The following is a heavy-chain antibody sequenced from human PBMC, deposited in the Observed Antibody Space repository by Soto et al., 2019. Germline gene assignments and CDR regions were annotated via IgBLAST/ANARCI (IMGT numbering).Heavy chain of an antibody. D-gene: IGHD6-13*01. Sequence: GGSLRLSCAASGFTFSSYAMSWVRQAPGKGLEWVSAISGSGGSTYYADSVKGRFTNSRDNSKNTLYLHMNSLRAEDTAVYYCAKDAGIADAFDIWGQGTMVTVSS. CDR3: AKDAGIADAFDI. CDR2: ISGSGGST. J-gene: IGHJ3*02. CDR1: GFTFSSYA. V-gene: IGHV3-23*01.